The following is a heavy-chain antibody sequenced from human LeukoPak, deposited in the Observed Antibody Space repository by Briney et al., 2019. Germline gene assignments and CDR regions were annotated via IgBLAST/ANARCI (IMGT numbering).Heavy chain of an antibody. CDR1: GFTFSGYT. CDR3: ARAGGYASSWAY. Sequence: GGSLRLSCEASGFTFSGYTMNWVRQAPGKGLEWVANIKQDGSEKNYVDSVKGRFTISRDNAKNSLDLQMNSLRAEDTAVYYCARAGGYASSWAYWGQGTLVTVSS. J-gene: IGHJ4*02. V-gene: IGHV3-7*01. CDR2: IKQDGSEK. D-gene: IGHD5-12*01.